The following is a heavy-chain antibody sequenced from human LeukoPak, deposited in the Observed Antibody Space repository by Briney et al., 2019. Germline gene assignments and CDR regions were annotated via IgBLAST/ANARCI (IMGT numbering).Heavy chain of an antibody. CDR3: AREGSGRTAYNDGLDV. Sequence: SGGSLRLSCAASGFTFSSSAMSWVRQAPGKGLEWVSVIRSGGSTVYADSVKGRFTISRDNSKNTLYLQLNSLRAEDTAVYYCAREGSGRTAYNDGLDVWGQGTMVTVSS. J-gene: IGHJ3*01. V-gene: IGHV3-23*01. CDR1: GFTFSSSA. CDR2: IRSGGST. D-gene: IGHD3-10*01.